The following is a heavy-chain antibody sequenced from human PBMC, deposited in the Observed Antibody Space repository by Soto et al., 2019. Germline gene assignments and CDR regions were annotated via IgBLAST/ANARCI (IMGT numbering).Heavy chain of an antibody. Sequence: EVQLLESGGGLVQPGGSLRLSCGVSGFTFNDFEMNWVRQAPGKGLEWLAYIDGSGTTKKYAGAVRGRITISRDNPNNSRFTQISNRGAADTGIYYCAGGFGRFNNWGQGTLVSVSS. CDR3: AGGFGRFNN. D-gene: IGHD3-10*01. CDR1: GFTFNDFE. V-gene: IGHV3-48*03. J-gene: IGHJ4*02. CDR2: IDGSGTTK.